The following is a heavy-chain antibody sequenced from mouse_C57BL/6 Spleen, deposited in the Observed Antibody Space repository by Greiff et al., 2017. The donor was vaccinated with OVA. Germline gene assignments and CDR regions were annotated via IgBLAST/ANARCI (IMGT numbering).Heavy chain of an antibody. V-gene: IGHV1-81*01. CDR3: AREEAYFDV. CDR1: GYTFTSYG. Sequence: VKLVESGAELARPGASVKLSCKASGYTFTSYGISWVKQRTGQGLEWIGEIYPRSGNTYYNEKFKGKATLTADKSSSTAYMELRSLTSEDSAVYFCAREEAYFDVRGTGTTVTVSS. J-gene: IGHJ1*03. CDR2: IYPRSGNT.